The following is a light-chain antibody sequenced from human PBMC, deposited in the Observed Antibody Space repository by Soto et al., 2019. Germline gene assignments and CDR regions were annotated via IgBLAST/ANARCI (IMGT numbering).Light chain of an antibody. V-gene: IGKV1-5*03. J-gene: IGKJ1*01. CDR3: QQYST. CDR1: RSISSW. Sequence: DLQMTQSPSTLPASVGARVTITSRASRSISSWLAWYQQKPGKAPKLLIYKAPSLESGVPTRFSGSGSGTEFTLTISSLQPDDFATYYCQQYSTFGQGTKVEIK. CDR2: KAP.